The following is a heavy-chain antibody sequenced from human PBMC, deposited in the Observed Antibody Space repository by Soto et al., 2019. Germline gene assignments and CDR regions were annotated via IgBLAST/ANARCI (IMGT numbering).Heavy chain of an antibody. V-gene: IGHV3-53*01. Sequence: EVQLVESGGGLIQPGGSLRLSCAASGFTVSSNYMSWVRQAPGKGLEWVSVIYSGGSTYYADSVKGRFTISRDNSKNTLYLHMNSLRAEDTAVYYCARDRDHPAFDIWGQGTMVTVSS. CDR3: ARDRDHPAFDI. J-gene: IGHJ3*02. CDR1: GFTVSSNY. CDR2: IYSGGST.